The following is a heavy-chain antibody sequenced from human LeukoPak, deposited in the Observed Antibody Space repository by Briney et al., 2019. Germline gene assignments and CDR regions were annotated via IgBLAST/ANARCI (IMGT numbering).Heavy chain of an antibody. CDR2: IYPGDSDT. Sequence: ESLRISCKGSGYRFTSYWIGWVRQMPGKGLEWMGIIYPGDSDTRYSPTFQGQVAISADKSTSTAYLQWSSLQASDTAMYYCARHSGGRYYFDYWGQGTLVTVSS. CDR3: ARHSGGRYYFDY. V-gene: IGHV5-51*01. CDR1: GYRFTSYW. D-gene: IGHD1-14*01. J-gene: IGHJ4*02.